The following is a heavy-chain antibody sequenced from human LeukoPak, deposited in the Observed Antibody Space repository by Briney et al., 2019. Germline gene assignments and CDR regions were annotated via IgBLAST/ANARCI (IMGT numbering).Heavy chain of an antibody. D-gene: IGHD6-13*01. CDR1: GGSISSGSYY. CDR2: IYTSGST. Sequence: SQTLSLTCTVSGGSISSGSYYWSWIRQPAGKGLEWVGRIYTSGSTNYNPSLKSRVTISVDTSKNQFSLKLSSVTAADTAVYYCARGTGYSSSWPIDYWGQGTLVTVSS. CDR3: ARGTGYSSSWPIDY. V-gene: IGHV4-61*02. J-gene: IGHJ4*02.